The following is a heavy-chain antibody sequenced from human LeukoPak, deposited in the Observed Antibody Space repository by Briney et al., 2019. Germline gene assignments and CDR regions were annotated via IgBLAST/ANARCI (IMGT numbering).Heavy chain of an antibody. CDR1: GFTFDDYA. V-gene: IGHV3-9*01. CDR2: ISWNSGSI. Sequence: GGSLRLSCAASGFTFDDYAMHWVRQAPGKGLEWVSGISWNSGSIGYADSVKGRFTISRDNAKNSLYLQMNSLRAEDTAVYYCAKGTRQLVPADYYGMDVWGQGTTVTVSS. D-gene: IGHD6-13*01. CDR3: AKGTRQLVPADYYGMDV. J-gene: IGHJ6*02.